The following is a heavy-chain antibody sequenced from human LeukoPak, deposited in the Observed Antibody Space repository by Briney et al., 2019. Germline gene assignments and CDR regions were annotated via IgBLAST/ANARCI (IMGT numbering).Heavy chain of an antibody. D-gene: IGHD3-3*01. V-gene: IGHV4-31*03. CDR3: ARVDSTYFSYGMDV. CDR1: GGSISSGGDY. J-gene: IGHJ6*02. CDR2: IYYSGST. Sequence: PSETLSLTCTVYGGSISSGGDYWSWIRQHPGKGLEWIGYIYYSGSTYYNPSLKSRITISLDTSKNQFSLKLSSVTAADTAVYYCARVDSTYFSYGMDVWGQGTTVTVSS.